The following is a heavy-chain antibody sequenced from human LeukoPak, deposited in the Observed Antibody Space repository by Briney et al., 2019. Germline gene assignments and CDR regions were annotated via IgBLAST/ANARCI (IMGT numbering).Heavy chain of an antibody. D-gene: IGHD1-20*01. V-gene: IGHV4-34*01. J-gene: IGHJ4*02. CDR3: ARGVWGNWNYFDY. CDR1: GGSFSGYY. CDR2: INLSGST. Sequence: SETLSLTCAVYGGSFSGYYWSWIRQPPGKGLEWIGEINLSGSTNYNPSLKSRVTISVDTSKNQFSLKLSSVTAADTAVYYCARGVWGNWNYFDYWGQGTLVTVSS.